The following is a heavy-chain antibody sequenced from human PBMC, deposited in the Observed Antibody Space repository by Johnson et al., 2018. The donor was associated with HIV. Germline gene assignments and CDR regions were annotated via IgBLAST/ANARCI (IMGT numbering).Heavy chain of an antibody. Sequence: MQLVESGGGVVQPGRSLRLSCAASGFSFSSYGMHWVRQAPGKGLEWVAVISYHGNNKDYADSVKGRFTISRDNSKNTLYLEMKSLRAEDTAVYYCANARGFDYSTSFIVDDDLDIWVQGTMVTVSS. CDR1: GFSFSSYG. V-gene: IGHV3-30*18. CDR3: ANARGFDYSTSFIVDDDLDI. D-gene: IGHD6-6*01. CDR2: ISYHGNNK. J-gene: IGHJ3*02.